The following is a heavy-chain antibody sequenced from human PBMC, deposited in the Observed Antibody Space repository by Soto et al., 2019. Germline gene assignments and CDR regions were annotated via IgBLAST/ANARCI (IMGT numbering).Heavy chain of an antibody. CDR2: IIPILGIA. J-gene: IGHJ4*02. CDR3: AREEYYYGSGAFFDY. Sequence: QVQLVQSGAEVKKPGSSVKVSCKASAGTFSSYTISWVRQAPGQGLEWMGRIIPILGIANYAQKFQGRVTITADKSTSTAYLELTSLRSEATAVYYCAREEYYYGSGAFFDYWGQGTLITVSS. D-gene: IGHD3-10*01. V-gene: IGHV1-69*08. CDR1: AGTFSSYT.